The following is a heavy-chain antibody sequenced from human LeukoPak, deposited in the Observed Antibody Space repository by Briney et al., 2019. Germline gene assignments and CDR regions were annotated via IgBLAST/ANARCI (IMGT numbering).Heavy chain of an antibody. CDR3: ARDRRGYYDSGSYYPLI. Sequence: ASVKVSCKASGYRFTGYYIHWARQAPGQGLEWMGWINPNSGGTNYAQKFQGRVTMTRDTSVSTGYMEVSRLRSDDTAVYFCARDRRGYYDSGSYYPLIWGQGALVTVSS. D-gene: IGHD3-10*01. J-gene: IGHJ4*02. V-gene: IGHV1-2*02. CDR1: GYRFTGYY. CDR2: INPNSGGT.